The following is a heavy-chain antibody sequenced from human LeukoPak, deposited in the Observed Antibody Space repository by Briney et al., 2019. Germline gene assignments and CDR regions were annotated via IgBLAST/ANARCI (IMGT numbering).Heavy chain of an antibody. D-gene: IGHD3-22*01. CDR3: ARALYYYDSSGYYYSKHFDY. J-gene: IGHJ4*02. Sequence: SETLSLTCTVSGASISGYYWSWIRQPPGKGLEWIGYIYYSGSTNYNPSLKSRVTISVDTSKNQFSLKLSSVTAADTAVYYCARALYYYDSSGYYYSKHFDYWGQGTLVTVSS. CDR1: GASISGYY. CDR2: IYYSGST. V-gene: IGHV4-59*12.